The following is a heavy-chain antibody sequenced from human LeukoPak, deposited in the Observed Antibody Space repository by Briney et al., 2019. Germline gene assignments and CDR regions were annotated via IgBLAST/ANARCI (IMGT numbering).Heavy chain of an antibody. J-gene: IGHJ4*02. D-gene: IGHD6-13*01. CDR3: ARARIAAAAPYFDY. V-gene: IGHV4-4*02. CDR2: IYHSGST. Sequence: SEPLSLTCAVSGGPISSSNWRGWVRQPPGNGLEWVGEIYHSGSTNYSPSLNSRVTVSVEKSKNQFTLKLSSVTAADTAVYYCARARIAAAAPYFDYWGQGTLVTVSS. CDR1: GGPISSSNW.